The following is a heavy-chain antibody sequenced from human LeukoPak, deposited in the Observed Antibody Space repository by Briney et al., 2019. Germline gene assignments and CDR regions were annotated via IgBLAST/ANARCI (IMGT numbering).Heavy chain of an antibody. CDR1: GFTFSSYG. CDR3: AMSGYSYGYGDY. CDR2: ISGSGGST. J-gene: IGHJ4*02. V-gene: IGHV3-23*01. D-gene: IGHD5-18*01. Sequence: GGSLRLSYAASGFTFSSYGMSWVRQAPGKGLEWVSAISGSGGSTYYADSVKGRFTISRDNSKNTLYLQMNSLRAEDTAVYYCAMSGYSYGYGDYWGQGNLVTVSS.